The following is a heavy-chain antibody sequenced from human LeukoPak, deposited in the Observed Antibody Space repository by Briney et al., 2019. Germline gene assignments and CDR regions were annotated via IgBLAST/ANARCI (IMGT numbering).Heavy chain of an antibody. CDR1: GGSISSGGYY. CDR3: ARDRYYDSSGYFRGYYFDY. D-gene: IGHD3-22*01. V-gene: IGHV4-31*03. CDR2: IYYSGST. Sequence: SQTLSLTCTVSGGSISSGGYYWSWIRQHPGKGLEWIGYIYYSGSTYYNPSLKSRVTISVDASKNQFSLKLSSVTAADTAVYYCARDRYYDSSGYFRGYYFDYWGQGTLVTVSS. J-gene: IGHJ4*02.